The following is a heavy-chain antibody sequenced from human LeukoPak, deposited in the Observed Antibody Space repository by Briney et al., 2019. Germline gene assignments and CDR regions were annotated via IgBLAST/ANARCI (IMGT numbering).Heavy chain of an antibody. Sequence: SETLSLTCTVSGGSISSSSYYWGWIRQPPGKGLEWIGRIYYSGSTYYNPSLKSRVTISVDTSKNQFSLKLSSVTAADTAVYSCARDRRRDRLHAFDIWGQGTMVTVSS. J-gene: IGHJ3*02. D-gene: IGHD1-26*01. CDR1: GGSISSSSYY. V-gene: IGHV4-39*07. CDR3: ARDRRRDRLHAFDI. CDR2: IYYSGST.